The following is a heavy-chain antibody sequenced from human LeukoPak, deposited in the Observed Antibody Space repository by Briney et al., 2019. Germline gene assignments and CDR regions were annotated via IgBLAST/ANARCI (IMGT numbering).Heavy chain of an antibody. CDR2: INPTTGDT. Sequence: AASVKVSCKASGYTFTSYYMHWVRQAPGQGLEWMGIINPTTGDTTYAQKFQGRLTMTRDMSTSTVYMELSSLTSEDTAVFYCARYGFSAVWQGGWHAFDIWGQGTVVTVSS. CDR3: ARYGFSAVWQGGWHAFDI. V-gene: IGHV1-46*01. CDR1: GYTFTSYY. D-gene: IGHD2-15*01. J-gene: IGHJ3*02.